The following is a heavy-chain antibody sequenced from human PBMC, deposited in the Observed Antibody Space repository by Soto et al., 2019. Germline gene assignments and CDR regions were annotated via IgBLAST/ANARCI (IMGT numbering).Heavy chain of an antibody. CDR3: AREGGCSGGDCYTGLKH. CDR2: IKHDGSEQ. V-gene: IGHV3-7*01. J-gene: IGHJ4*02. D-gene: IGHD2-21*02. CDR1: GFTFSNFW. Sequence: EVRLVESGGGLVQPGGSLRLSCAVSGFTFSNFWLSWVRQAPGKGPEWVANIKHDGSEQYYVDSVKGRFTISRDNAKNSVTLQMNSLRDDDTAVYYSAREGGCSGGDCYTGLKHWGQGTLVTVSS.